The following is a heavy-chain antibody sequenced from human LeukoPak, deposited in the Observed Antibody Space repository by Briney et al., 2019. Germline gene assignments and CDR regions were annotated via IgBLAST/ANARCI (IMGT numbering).Heavy chain of an antibody. V-gene: IGHV4-59*11. J-gene: IGHJ6*02. D-gene: IGHD5-24*01. CDR2: VHQTGVT. CDR3: VRSATIAVFRYGMDV. CDR1: GGSITSLY. Sequence: SETLSLTCSVSGGSITSLYWSWVRQPRGKGLEYVGYVHQTGVTNYNPSLRGRVTVSMDTSKNQFSLKLNSVTAADTAVYYCVRSATIAVFRYGMDVWGQGTTVTVSS.